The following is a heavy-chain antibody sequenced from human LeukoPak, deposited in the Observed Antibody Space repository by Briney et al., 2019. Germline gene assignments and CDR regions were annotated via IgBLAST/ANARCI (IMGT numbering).Heavy chain of an antibody. Sequence: GGSLRLSCAASGFTFSNAGMSWVRQAPGKGLEWVGRIRRETDGGTTDYAAPVKGRFTISRDDSKNTLYLQMNSLKTEDTGVYYCSTAVAGPYYFDSWGQGTLVTVSS. D-gene: IGHD6-19*01. V-gene: IGHV3-15*01. J-gene: IGHJ4*02. CDR2: IRRETDGGTT. CDR1: GFTFSNAG. CDR3: STAVAGPYYFDS.